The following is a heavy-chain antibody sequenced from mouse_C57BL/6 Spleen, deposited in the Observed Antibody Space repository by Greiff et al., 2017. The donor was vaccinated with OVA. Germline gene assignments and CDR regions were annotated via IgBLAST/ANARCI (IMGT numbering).Heavy chain of an antibody. J-gene: IGHJ4*01. V-gene: IGHV1-64*01. D-gene: IGHD1-1*01. CDR2: IHPNSGST. CDR1: GYTFTSYW. Sequence: QVQLQQPGAELVKPGASVKLSCKASGYTFTSYWMHWVKQRPGQGLEWIGMIHPNSGSTNYNEKFKSKATLTVDKSSSTAYMQLSSLTSEDSAVYDCARDPLYYGSSRYAMDYWGQGTSVTVSS. CDR3: ARDPLYYGSSRYAMDY.